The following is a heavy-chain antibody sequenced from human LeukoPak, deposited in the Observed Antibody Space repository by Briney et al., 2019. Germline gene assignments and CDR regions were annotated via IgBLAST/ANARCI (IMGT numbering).Heavy chain of an antibody. V-gene: IGHV4-61*08. CDR3: ARVYYSGSSTGFDY. CDR1: GGSVSSGGYY. D-gene: IGHD1-26*01. CDR2: IYYTGST. Sequence: SETLSLTCTVSGGSVSSGGYYWNWIRQPPGKGLEWIGYIYYTGSTNYNPSLKSRVTISVDTSKNQFSLNLNSVTAADTAVYYCARVYYSGSSTGFDYWGQGTLVTVSS. J-gene: IGHJ4*02.